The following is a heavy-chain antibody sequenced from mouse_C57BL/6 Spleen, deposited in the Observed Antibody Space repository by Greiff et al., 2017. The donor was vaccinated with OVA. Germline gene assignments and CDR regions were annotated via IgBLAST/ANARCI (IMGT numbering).Heavy chain of an antibody. Sequence: VQLQQPGAELVKPGASVKLSCKASGYTFTSYWMHWVKQRPGQGLEWIGMIHPNSGSTNYNEKFKSKATLTVDKSSSTAYMQLSSLTSEDSAVYYCANLYYDYDEAMDYWGQGTSVTVSS. J-gene: IGHJ4*01. CDR2: IHPNSGST. CDR1: GYTFTSYW. D-gene: IGHD2-4*01. CDR3: ANLYYDYDEAMDY. V-gene: IGHV1-64*01.